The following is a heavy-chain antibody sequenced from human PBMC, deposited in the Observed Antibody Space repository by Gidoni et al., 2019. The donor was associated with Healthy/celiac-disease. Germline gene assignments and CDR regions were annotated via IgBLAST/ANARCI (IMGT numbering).Heavy chain of an antibody. Sequence: QLQLQASGPGLVKPSETLSLTCTVSGGSISSSSYYWGWIRQPPGKGLEWIGSIYYSGSTYYNPSLKSRVTISVDTSKNQFSLKLSSGTAADTAVYYCARMEGLRGWFDPWGQGTLVTVSS. CDR1: GGSISSSSYY. J-gene: IGHJ5*02. D-gene: IGHD3-3*01. CDR3: ARMEGLRGWFDP. CDR2: IYYSGST. V-gene: IGHV4-39*01.